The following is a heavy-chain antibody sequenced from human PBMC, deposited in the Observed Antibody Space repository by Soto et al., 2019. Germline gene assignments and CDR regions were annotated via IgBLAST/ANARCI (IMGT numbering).Heavy chain of an antibody. CDR3: ARDRRYYGSATCPDY. V-gene: IGHV3-30-3*01. J-gene: IGHJ4*02. Sequence: QVQLVESGGGVVQPGRSLRLSCAASGFTFSTYAMHWGRQAPGKGLEWVTVISYDGSNEYYADSVKDRFTISRDNSKNTLYLQMNSLRVEDTAVYYCARDRRYYGSATCPDYWGQGTLVTVSS. CDR1: GFTFSTYA. D-gene: IGHD3-10*01. CDR2: ISYDGSNE.